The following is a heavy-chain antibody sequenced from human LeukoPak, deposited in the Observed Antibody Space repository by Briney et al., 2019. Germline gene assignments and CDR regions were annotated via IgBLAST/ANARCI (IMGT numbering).Heavy chain of an antibody. J-gene: IGHJ4*02. D-gene: IGHD2-15*01. V-gene: IGHV3-49*03. Sequence: GGSLRLSCTASGFTFGEDAMSWFRQAPGKGLEWLGFIGTKTNGATAEYAASVKGRFSISRDDSKSIAYLQMNSLKTEDTAVYYCARLIVVVVAASSYFDSWGQGTWVTVSS. CDR1: GFTFGEDA. CDR3: ARLIVVVVAASSYFDS. CDR2: IGTKTNGATA.